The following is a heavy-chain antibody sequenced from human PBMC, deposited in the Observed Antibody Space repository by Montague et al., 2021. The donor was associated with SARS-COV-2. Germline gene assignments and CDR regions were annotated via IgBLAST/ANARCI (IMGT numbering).Heavy chain of an antibody. Sequence: SETRSLTCTVSGGSTASHYWNWIRQSPGKRPEWIGYVYYNGDTKYNPSLQSRVTISIDTSENQFSLRLNSVTAADTAVYFCARGWAFGPWGQGRLVTVSS. D-gene: IGHD6-19*01. CDR1: GGSTASHY. V-gene: IGHV4-59*08. CDR2: VYYNGDT. J-gene: IGHJ3*01. CDR3: ARGWAFGP.